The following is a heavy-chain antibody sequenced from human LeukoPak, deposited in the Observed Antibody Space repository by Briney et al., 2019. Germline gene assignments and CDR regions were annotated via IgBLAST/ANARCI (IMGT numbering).Heavy chain of an antibody. Sequence: ASVKVSCKASGYTFTSYAMHWVRQAPGQRLEWMGWINAGNGNTKYSQEFQGRVTITRDTSASTAYMELSSLRSEDTAVYYCATLYYDSSGYTRSIDYWGQGTLVTVSS. CDR1: GYTFTSYA. D-gene: IGHD3-22*01. CDR2: INAGNGNT. V-gene: IGHV1-3*03. CDR3: ATLYYDSSGYTRSIDY. J-gene: IGHJ4*02.